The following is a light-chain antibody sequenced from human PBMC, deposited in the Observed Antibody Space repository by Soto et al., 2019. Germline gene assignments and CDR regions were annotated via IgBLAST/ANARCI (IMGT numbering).Light chain of an antibody. CDR1: QSVISSY. V-gene: IGKV3-20*01. J-gene: IGKJ2*01. CDR2: LAS. CDR3: QQYQSSPATFT. Sequence: EIVLTQSPGTLSSSPGERATLSCRASQSVISSYSAWYQQKPGQAPRLLIYLASNRATGIPDRFSGSGSGTDFTLTISRLEPEDFAVYYCQQYQSSPATFTFGQGTKLEI.